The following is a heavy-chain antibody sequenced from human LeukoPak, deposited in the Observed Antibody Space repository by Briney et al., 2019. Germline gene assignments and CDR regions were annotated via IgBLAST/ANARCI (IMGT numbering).Heavy chain of an antibody. CDR3: SKTSIVGPTEIDY. J-gene: IGHJ4*02. CDR2: ISYDGSNK. CDR1: GFTFSGYP. D-gene: IGHD1-26*01. V-gene: IGHV3-30-3*02. Sequence: GKSLRLSRAASGFTFSGYPIHWVRQAPGKGLEWVAVISYDGSNKYYADSVKGRFTISRDNSKNTLYLQMNSLRAEDTAVYYCSKTSIVGPTEIDYWGQGTLVTVSS.